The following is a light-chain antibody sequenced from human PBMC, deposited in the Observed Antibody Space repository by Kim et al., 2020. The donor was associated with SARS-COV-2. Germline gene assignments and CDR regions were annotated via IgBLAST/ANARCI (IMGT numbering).Light chain of an antibody. J-gene: IGLJ3*02. Sequence: GQSVTISCTGTSSDVGSYNRVSWYQQPPGTAPKLMIYEVSNRPSGVPDRFSGSKSGNTASLTISGLQAEDEADYYCSSYTSSSTWVFGGGTKLIVL. CDR1: SSDVGSYNR. CDR3: SSYTSSSTWV. CDR2: EVS. V-gene: IGLV2-18*02.